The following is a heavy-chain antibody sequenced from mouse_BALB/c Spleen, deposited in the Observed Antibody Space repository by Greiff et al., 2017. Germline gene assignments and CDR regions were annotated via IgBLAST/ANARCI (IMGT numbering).Heavy chain of an antibody. J-gene: IGHJ2*01. CDR3: TRDRYFDY. CDR2: IYPGSGST. V-gene: IGHV1S22*01. CDR1: GYTFTSYW. Sequence: LKQPGSELVRPGASVKLSCKASGYTFTSYWMHWVKQRPGQGLEWIGNIYPGSGSTNYDEKFKSKATLTVDTSSSTAYMQLSSLTSEDSAVYYCTRDRYFDYWGQGTTLTVSS. D-gene: IGHD2-14*01.